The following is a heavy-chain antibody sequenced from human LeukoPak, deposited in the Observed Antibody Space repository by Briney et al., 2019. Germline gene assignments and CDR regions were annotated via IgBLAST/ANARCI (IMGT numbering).Heavy chain of an antibody. D-gene: IGHD2-15*01. CDR1: GFTFSKYG. J-gene: IGHJ4*02. V-gene: IGHV3-64*01. Sequence: GRSLRLSCAASGFTFSKYGMHWVRQAPGKGLDFVSSISRNGDITYYGNSVRGRFTISRDNSNNMLYLQMDSLTAEDMALYYCARPIQDTGIFRGLVDWCQGILVTVSS. CDR2: ISRNGDIT. CDR3: ARPIQDTGIFRGLVD.